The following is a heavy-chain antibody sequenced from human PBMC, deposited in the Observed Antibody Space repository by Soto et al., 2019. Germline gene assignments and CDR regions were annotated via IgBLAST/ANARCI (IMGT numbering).Heavy chain of an antibody. V-gene: IGHV1-18*01. CDR3: ARVNCDSGQGFDV. Sequence: ASVKVPCQASGYTFTTYGITWVRQAPGQGLEWMGWISAYNRQLIYAQKVQGRVSMTTDTSTSTAYMELRSLRSDDTAVYHCARVNCDSGQGFDVSGQGT. D-gene: IGHD3-22*01. CDR2: ISAYNRQL. J-gene: IGHJ3*01. CDR1: GYTFTTYG.